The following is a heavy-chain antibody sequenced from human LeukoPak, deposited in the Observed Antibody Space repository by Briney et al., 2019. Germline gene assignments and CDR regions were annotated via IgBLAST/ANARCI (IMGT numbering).Heavy chain of an antibody. CDR2: AYHSGIT. Sequence: SETLSLTCTVSGGSISSSSYYWAWIRQPPGEGLEWIGSAYHSGITYYTPSLKSRVSISVDTSKNQFSLKVTSVTAADTAVYYCAREWQYQFDYWGQGSLVTISS. J-gene: IGHJ4*02. CDR3: AREWQYQFDY. V-gene: IGHV4-39*07. CDR1: GGSISSSSYY. D-gene: IGHD4-11*01.